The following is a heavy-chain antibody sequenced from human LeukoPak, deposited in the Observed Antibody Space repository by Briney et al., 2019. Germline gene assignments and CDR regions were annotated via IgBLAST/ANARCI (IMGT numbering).Heavy chain of an antibody. CDR3: ARGRVIVGATNRFDY. V-gene: IGHV1-18*01. CDR2: ISAYNGNT. J-gene: IGHJ4*02. Sequence: ASVKGSCKASVYTFTSYGISWVRQAPGHGLEWMGWISAYNGNTNYAQELQGRVPMTTDTSTSTAYMELRSLRSDDTAVYYCARGRVIVGATNRFDYWGQGTLVTVSS. CDR1: VYTFTSYG. D-gene: IGHD1-26*01.